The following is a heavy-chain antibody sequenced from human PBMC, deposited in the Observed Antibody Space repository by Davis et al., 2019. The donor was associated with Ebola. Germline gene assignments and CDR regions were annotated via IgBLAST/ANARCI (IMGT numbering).Heavy chain of an antibody. CDR3: ARGLEDCSGGSCHGYYYGMDV. J-gene: IGHJ6*02. CDR2: INHSGST. V-gene: IGHV4-34*01. Sequence: PSETLSLTCAVYGGSFSGYYWSWIRQPPGKGLEWIGEINHSGSTNYNPSLKSRVTMSVDTSKNQFSLKLSSVTAADTAVYYCARGLEDCSGGSCHGYYYGMDVWGQGTTVTVSS. D-gene: IGHD2-15*01. CDR1: GGSFSGYY.